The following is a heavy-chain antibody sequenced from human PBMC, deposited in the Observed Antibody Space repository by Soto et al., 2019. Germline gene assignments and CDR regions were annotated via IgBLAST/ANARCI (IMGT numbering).Heavy chain of an antibody. V-gene: IGHV3-33*01. CDR2: IWYDGSNK. D-gene: IGHD2-15*01. CDR3: ARSARYCSGGSCYSPVGALDY. Sequence: GGAPRLSCAAAGFTLSSHGMHLVRPAPGQGVGGGAVIWYDGSNKYYADSVKGRFTISRDNSKNTLYLQMNSLRAEDTAVYYCARSARYCSGGSCYSPVGALDYWGQGTLVTVSS. CDR1: GFTLSSHG. J-gene: IGHJ4*02.